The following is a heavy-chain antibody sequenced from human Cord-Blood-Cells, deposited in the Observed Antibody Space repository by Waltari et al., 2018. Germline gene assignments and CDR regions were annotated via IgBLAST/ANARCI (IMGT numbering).Heavy chain of an antibody. D-gene: IGHD6-19*01. CDR3: ARRKQWLAQQALDY. J-gene: IGHJ4*02. Sequence: QVQLQESGPGLVKPSGTLSLTCAVSGGSISSSNWWRWVRPPPGKGLEWIGEIYHSGSTNYNPSLKSRVTISVDKSKNQFSLKLSSVTAADTAVYYCARRKQWLAQQALDYWGQGTLVTVSS. CDR2: IYHSGST. V-gene: IGHV4-4*02. CDR1: GGSISSSNW.